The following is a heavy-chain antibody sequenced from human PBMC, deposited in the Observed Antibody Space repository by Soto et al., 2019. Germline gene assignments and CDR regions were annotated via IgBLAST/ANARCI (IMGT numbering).Heavy chain of an antibody. D-gene: IGHD3-3*01. CDR3: ARVLYYDFWSRPDLIDY. V-gene: IGHV3-23*01. CDR1: GFTFSSYA. CDR2: ISGSGGST. Sequence: GGSLRLSCAASGFTFSSYAMSWVRQAPGKGLEWVSAISGSGGSTYYADSVKGRFTISRDNSKNTLYLQMNSLRAEDTAVYYCARVLYYDFWSRPDLIDYWGQGTLVTVSS. J-gene: IGHJ4*02.